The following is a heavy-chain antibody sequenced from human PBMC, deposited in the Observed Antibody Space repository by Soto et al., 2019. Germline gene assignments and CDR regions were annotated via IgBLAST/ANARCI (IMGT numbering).Heavy chain of an antibody. D-gene: IGHD3-22*01. J-gene: IGHJ4*02. Sequence: ASVKVSCKASGYTFTGYYMHWVRQAPGQGLEWMGWINPNSGGTNYAQKFQGWVTMTRDTSISTAYMELSRLRSDDTAVYYCARGGREHDRIRYLLDYWGQGTLVTVSS. CDR3: ARGGREHDRIRYLLDY. CDR2: INPNSGGT. CDR1: GYTFTGYY. V-gene: IGHV1-2*04.